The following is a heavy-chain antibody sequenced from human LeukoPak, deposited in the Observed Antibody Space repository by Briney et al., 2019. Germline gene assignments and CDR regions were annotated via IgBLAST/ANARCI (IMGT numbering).Heavy chain of an antibody. J-gene: IGHJ6*03. V-gene: IGHV5-51*01. CDR2: IYPGDSDT. D-gene: IGHD3-16*02. CDR1: GYSFTSYW. Sequence: GESLKISCKGSGYSFTSYWIGWVRQMPGKGLEWMGIIYPGDSDTRYSPSFQGQVTISADKSISTAYLQWSSLKASDTAMYYCARSLIGYYYHYYMDVWGKGTTVTVSS. CDR3: ARSLIGYYYHYYMDV.